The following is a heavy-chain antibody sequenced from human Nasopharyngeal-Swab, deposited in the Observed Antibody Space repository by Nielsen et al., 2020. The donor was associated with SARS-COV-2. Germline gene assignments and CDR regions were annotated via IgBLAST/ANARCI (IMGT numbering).Heavy chain of an antibody. Sequence: SGPTLVKPTQTLTLTCTFSGFSLSTSGMCVSWIRQPPGKALEWLALIDWDDDKYYSTSLKTRLTISTDTSKNQVVLTMTNMDPLDTATYYCARMPVQLERPGDYYYYGMDVWGQGTTVTVSS. CDR1: GFSLSTSGMC. CDR2: IDWDDDK. CDR3: ARMPVQLERPGDYYYYGMDV. D-gene: IGHD1-1*01. J-gene: IGHJ6*02. V-gene: IGHV2-70*01.